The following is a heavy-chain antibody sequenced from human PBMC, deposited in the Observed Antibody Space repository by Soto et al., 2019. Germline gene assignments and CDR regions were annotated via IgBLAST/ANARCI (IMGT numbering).Heavy chain of an antibody. CDR2: LIVTGYI. CDR1: GDNLKSYT. Sequence: XGSLRFLCAAGGDNLKSYTINWDRHAPGKRPDWLSSLIVTGYILSTDPVRGRFTLSSYNAQNTAYLQINSLRPEGTSVYFCARVCSAGSCYPGINVWGQGTTGTFSS. V-gene: IGHV3-21*01. J-gene: IGHJ6*02. CDR3: ARVCSAGSCYPGINV. D-gene: IGHD2-15*01.